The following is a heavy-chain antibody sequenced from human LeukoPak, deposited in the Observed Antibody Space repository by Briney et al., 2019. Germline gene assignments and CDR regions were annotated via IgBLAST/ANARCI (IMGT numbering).Heavy chain of an antibody. V-gene: IGHV3-7*03. Sequence: GRSLRLSCAAPGFTFSSYAMHWVRQAPGKGLEWVANIKQDGSKKNYVDSVKGRFTISRDNAKNSLSLQMNSLRAEDTAVYYCATPLDYYDSSGYHQGGDWGQGTLVTVSS. D-gene: IGHD3-22*01. CDR2: IKQDGSKK. CDR3: ATPLDYYDSSGYHQGGD. J-gene: IGHJ4*02. CDR1: GFTFSSYA.